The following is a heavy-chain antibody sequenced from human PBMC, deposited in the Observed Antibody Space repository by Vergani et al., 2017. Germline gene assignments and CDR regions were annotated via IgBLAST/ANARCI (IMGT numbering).Heavy chain of an antibody. V-gene: IGHV3-13*01. CDR2: IGTAGDT. Sequence: EVQLVESGGGLVQPGGSLRLSCAASGFTFSTYDMHWVRQATGKGLEWVSAIGTAGDTYYPGSVKGRFTISRENAKNSLYLQMNSLRADDTAVYYCTKGSRGYTGYFFDYWGQGTLATVSS. CDR1: GFTFSTYD. CDR3: TKGSRGYTGYFFDY. D-gene: IGHD5-12*01. J-gene: IGHJ4*02.